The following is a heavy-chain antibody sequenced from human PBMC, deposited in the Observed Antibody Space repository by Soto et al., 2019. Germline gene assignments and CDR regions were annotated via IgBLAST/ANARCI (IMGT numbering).Heavy chain of an antibody. J-gene: IGHJ4*02. CDR1: GDTVTKYG. V-gene: IGHV1-18*01. CDR2: ISFYHGHT. CDR3: ASATSIAVAGKET. D-gene: IGHD6-19*01. Sequence: QVQLVQSGGEVKKPGASVKVSCKASGDTVTKYGISWVRQAPGQGLEWLGWISFYHGHTNYALKLQDRITFTTDTTPSTASMELRSLTSDATAVYYCASATSIAVAGKETWGQGTVVSVSS.